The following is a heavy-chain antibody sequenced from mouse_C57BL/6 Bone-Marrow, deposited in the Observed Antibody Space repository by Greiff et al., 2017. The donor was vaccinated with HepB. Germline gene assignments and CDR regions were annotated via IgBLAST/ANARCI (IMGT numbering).Heavy chain of an antibody. V-gene: IGHV5-12*01. CDR2: ISNGGGST. J-gene: IGHJ3*01. D-gene: IGHD2-4*01. CDR1: GFTFSDYY. CDR3: ARHGRDYDWAWFAY. Sequence: EVKVVESGGGLVQPGGSLKLSCAASGFTFSDYYMYWVRQTPEKRLEWVAYISNGGGSTYYPDTVKGRFTISRDNAKNTLYLQMSRLKSEDTAMYYCARHGRDYDWAWFAYWGQGTLVTVSA.